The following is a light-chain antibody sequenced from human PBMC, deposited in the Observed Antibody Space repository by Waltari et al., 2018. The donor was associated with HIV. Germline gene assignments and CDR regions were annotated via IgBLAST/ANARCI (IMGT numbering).Light chain of an antibody. CDR2: DAS. Sequence: EIAMTKSPSSLYASVGDRVTITCQASHDVRKFLNWYQQKPGRAPKVLIYDASNWESVFPSRFSGSGAGTDFYFTITGQHPEDIATYYCQQYDNFPITFGQGTRLEI. V-gene: IGKV1-33*01. CDR1: HDVRKF. CDR3: QQYDNFPIT. J-gene: IGKJ5*01.